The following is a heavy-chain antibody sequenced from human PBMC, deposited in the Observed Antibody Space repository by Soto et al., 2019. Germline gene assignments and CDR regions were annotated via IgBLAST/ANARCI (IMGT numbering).Heavy chain of an antibody. Sequence: QLQLQESGPGLVKPSETLSLTCAGTGGDIPRTSYWWGWFGQPPEKGLEWVWSMSYSGSNCYNPSLTIRLTMAADTSKNQFSLNLIAVTATYTAIYYCARVAAMVGASRYWYFDLWGRGTQVTVSS. CDR3: ARVAAMVGASRYWYFDL. CDR2: MSYSGSN. V-gene: IGHV4-39*01. CDR1: GGDIPRTSYW. J-gene: IGHJ2*01. D-gene: IGHD2-15*01.